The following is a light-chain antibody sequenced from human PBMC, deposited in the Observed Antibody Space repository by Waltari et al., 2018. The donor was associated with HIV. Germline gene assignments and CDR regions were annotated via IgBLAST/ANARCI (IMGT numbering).Light chain of an antibody. CDR1: SSDVGGYNY. V-gene: IGLV2-8*01. CDR2: EVS. CDR3: SSYAGSNNVV. J-gene: IGLJ2*01. Sequence: QSALTQPPSASGSPGQSVTISCTGTSSDVGGYNYVSWYQQPPGKAPKLMIYEVSKRPSGVPDRFSGSKAGNAASLTVSGLQAEDEADDYCSSYAGSNNVVFGGGTKLTVL.